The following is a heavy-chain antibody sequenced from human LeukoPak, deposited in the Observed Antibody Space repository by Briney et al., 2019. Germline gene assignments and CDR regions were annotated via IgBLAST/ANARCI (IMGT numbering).Heavy chain of an antibody. CDR1: GLRFSDQY. CDR3: ATLHFYAMGV. CDR2: ISGSGANR. J-gene: IGHJ6*02. Sequence: GGSLRLSCAASGLRFSDQYMIWIRQTPGKGLEWVSFISGSGANRFYADSMKGRFTISRDNTKNSLYLQMNSLRAEDTAIYYCATLHFYAMGVWGQGTTVTVSS. V-gene: IGHV3-11*01.